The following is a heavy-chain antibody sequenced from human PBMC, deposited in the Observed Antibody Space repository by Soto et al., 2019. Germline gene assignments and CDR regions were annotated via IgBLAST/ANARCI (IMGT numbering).Heavy chain of an antibody. V-gene: IGHV1-18*01. D-gene: IGHD2-15*01. CDR1: GYTFTSYG. J-gene: IGHJ3*02. CDR2: ISAYNGNT. CDR3: EGRGGVVVVVAANDAFDI. Sequence: QVQLVQSGAEVKKPGASVKVSCKASGYTFTSYGISWVRQAPGQGLEWMGWISAYNGNTNYAQKLQGRVTMTTDTSTSTAYRGRGSRRSDDTAVNNCEGRGGVVVVVAANDAFDIWGQGTMVTVSS.